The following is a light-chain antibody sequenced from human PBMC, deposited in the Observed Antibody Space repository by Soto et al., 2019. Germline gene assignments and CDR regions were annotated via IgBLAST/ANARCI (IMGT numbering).Light chain of an antibody. Sequence: QSVLTQPPSVSGAPGQRVTISCTGNSSNIGAGYDVHWYQQLPGTAPKLLIYGNSNRPSGVPDRFSGSKSGTSASLAITGLQAEDEADYYCQSYDSSLSGWEVFGGGTKLTVL. CDR2: GNS. V-gene: IGLV1-40*01. CDR3: QSYDSSLSGWEV. CDR1: SSNIGAGYD. J-gene: IGLJ3*02.